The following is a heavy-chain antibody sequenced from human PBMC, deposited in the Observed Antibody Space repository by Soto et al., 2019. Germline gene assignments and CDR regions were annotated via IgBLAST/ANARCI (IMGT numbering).Heavy chain of an antibody. CDR3: ARAGLNYDILTGTVDY. D-gene: IGHD3-9*01. J-gene: IGHJ4*02. Sequence: SETLSLTCTVSGGSISSGGYYWSWIRQPPGKGLEWIGYIYYSGSTNYNPSLKSRVTISVDTSNNQFSLKLSSVTAADTAVYYCARAGLNYDILTGTVDYWGQGTLVTVSS. CDR1: GGSISSGGYY. V-gene: IGHV4-61*08. CDR2: IYYSGST.